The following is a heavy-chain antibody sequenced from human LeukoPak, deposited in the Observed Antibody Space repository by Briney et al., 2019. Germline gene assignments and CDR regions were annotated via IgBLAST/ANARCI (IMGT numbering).Heavy chain of an antibody. CDR2: INPNTGVT. D-gene: IGHD4-17*01. J-gene: IGHJ6*02. V-gene: IGHV1-2*02. Sequence: ASVKLSCKASGYTFTGYYMHWVRQAPGQGVEWMGWINPNTGVTNYAQKFQGRVTLTRDTSIITAYMELTRLRSDDTAMYYCARDRTTVTTGYYGMDVWGQGTTLTVSS. CDR1: GYTFTGYY. CDR3: ARDRTTVTTGYYGMDV.